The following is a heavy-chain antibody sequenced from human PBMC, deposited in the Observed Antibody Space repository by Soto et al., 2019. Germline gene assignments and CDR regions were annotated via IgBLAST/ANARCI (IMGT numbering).Heavy chain of an antibody. V-gene: IGHV1-2*02. Sequence: ASVKVSCKASGYTFTGYYMHWVRQAPGQGLEWMGWINPNSGGTNYAQKFQGRVTMTRDTSISTAYMELSRLRSDDTAVYYCARDKDYGGNSGAYYFDYWGQGTLVTISS. CDR1: GYTFTGYY. CDR2: INPNSGGT. J-gene: IGHJ4*02. D-gene: IGHD4-17*01. CDR3: ARDKDYGGNSGAYYFDY.